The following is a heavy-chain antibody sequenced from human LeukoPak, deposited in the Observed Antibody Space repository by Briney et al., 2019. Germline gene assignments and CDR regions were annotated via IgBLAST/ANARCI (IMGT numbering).Heavy chain of an antibody. CDR3: ARAGYSNRWDGVDY. Sequence: GESLKISCKGSGYTFTNYWIGWVRQMPGKGLEFMGIIYPGDSDTRYSPSFQGQVTISVDKSINTTYLQWSSLKASDSAMYYCARAGYSNRWDGVDYWGQGTLVTVSS. CDR1: GYTFTNYW. V-gene: IGHV5-51*01. D-gene: IGHD2/OR15-2a*01. CDR2: IYPGDSDT. J-gene: IGHJ4*02.